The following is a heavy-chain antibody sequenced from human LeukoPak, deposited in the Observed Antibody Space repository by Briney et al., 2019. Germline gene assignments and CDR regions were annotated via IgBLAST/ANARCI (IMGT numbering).Heavy chain of an antibody. CDR3: ARESTSEVLPAAATGDAFDI. CDR2: IYYSGST. CDR1: GGSISSYY. V-gene: IGHV4-59*12. J-gene: IGHJ3*02. D-gene: IGHD2-2*01. Sequence: SETLSLTCTVSGGSISSYYWSWIRQPPGKGLEWIGYIYYSGSTNYNPSLKSRVTISLDTSKNQFSLKLSSVTAAATDVYYCARESTSEVLPAAATGDAFDIWGQGTMVTVSS.